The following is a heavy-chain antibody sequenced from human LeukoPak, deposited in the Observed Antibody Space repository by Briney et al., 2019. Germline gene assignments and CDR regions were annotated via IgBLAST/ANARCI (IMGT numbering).Heavy chain of an antibody. Sequence: SETLSLTCTVSGGSISSYYWSWIRQPPGKGLEWIGYIYYSGSTNYNPSLKSRVTISVDTSKNQFSLKLSSVTAADTAVYYCARWLRIPGSSSDDAFDIWGQGTMVTVSS. J-gene: IGHJ3*02. CDR3: ARWLRIPGSSSDDAFDI. CDR2: IYYSGST. D-gene: IGHD1-26*01. CDR1: GGSISSYY. V-gene: IGHV4-59*01.